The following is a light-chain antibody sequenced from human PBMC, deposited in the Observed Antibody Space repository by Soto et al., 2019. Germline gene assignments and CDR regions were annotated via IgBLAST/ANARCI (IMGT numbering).Light chain of an antibody. CDR2: GDS. J-gene: IGLJ1*01. V-gene: IGLV1-40*01. CDR3: QSYDSTLDARYV. Sequence: QAVVTQPPSVSGAPGQRVTISCTGSGSNIGAGSDVHWYQHRPGTAPKLLVFGDSHRPSGVPDRFSGSKSGTSASLAITGLQAEDEGDYYCQSYDSTLDARYVFGTGTKLTVL. CDR1: GSNIGAGSD.